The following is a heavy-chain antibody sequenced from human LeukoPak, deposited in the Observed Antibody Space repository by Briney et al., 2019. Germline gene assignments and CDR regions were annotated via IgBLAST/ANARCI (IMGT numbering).Heavy chain of an antibody. CDR1: GASFSSGDQY. Sequence: SETLSLTCTVSGASFSSGDQYWNWIRQSPGKGLEWIGSIYPSGTLYNNPSLESRVTMSMDTSKNQFSLNLNSVTAADTAVYFCSRGLDSRKLGYWGQGTLVTVSS. D-gene: IGHD3-22*01. CDR2: IYPSGTL. CDR3: SRGLDSRKLGY. J-gene: IGHJ4*02. V-gene: IGHV4-31*03.